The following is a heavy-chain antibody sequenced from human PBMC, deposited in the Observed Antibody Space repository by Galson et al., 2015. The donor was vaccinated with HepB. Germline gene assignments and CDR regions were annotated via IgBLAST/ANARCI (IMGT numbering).Heavy chain of an antibody. V-gene: IGHV3-30*18. J-gene: IGHJ5*02. CDR3: AKGVDYSNNNWFDP. CDR2: ISYDGSNK. D-gene: IGHD4-11*01. CDR1: GFTFSSYG. Sequence: SLRLSCAASGFTFSSYGMHWVRQAPGKGLEWVAVISYDGSNKYYADSVKGRFTISRDNSKNTLYLQMNSLRAEDTAVYYCAKGVDYSNNNWFDPWGQGTLVTVSS.